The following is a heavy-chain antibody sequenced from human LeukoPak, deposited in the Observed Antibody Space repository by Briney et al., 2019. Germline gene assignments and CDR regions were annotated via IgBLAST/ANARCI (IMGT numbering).Heavy chain of an antibody. V-gene: IGHV1-2*06. J-gene: IGHJ4*02. Sequence: GASVKVSCKASGYTFTRYYMHWVRQAPGQGLEWMGRINPNSGGTNYAQKFQGRVTMTRDTSISTGYMELSRLRSDDTAVYYCVAYDSSGYYYARGSLDYWGQGTLVTVSS. CDR1: GYTFTRYY. CDR3: VAYDSSGYYYARGSLDY. CDR2: INPNSGGT. D-gene: IGHD3-22*01.